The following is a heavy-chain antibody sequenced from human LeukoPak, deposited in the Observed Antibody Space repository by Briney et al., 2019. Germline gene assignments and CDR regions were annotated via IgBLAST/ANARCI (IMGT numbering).Heavy chain of an antibody. J-gene: IGHJ3*02. Sequence: SETLSLTCTVSGGSISSSSYYWGWIRQPPGKGLEWIGSIYYSGSTYYNPPLKSRVTISVDTSKNQFSLKLSSVTAADTAVYYCAREGVTIHVGAFDIWGQGTMVTVSS. CDR3: AREGVTIHVGAFDI. V-gene: IGHV4-39*07. CDR1: GGSISSSSYY. CDR2: IYYSGST. D-gene: IGHD3-10*01.